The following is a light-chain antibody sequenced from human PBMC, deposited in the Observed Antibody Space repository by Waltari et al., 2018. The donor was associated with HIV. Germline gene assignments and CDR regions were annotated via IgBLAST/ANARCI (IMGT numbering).Light chain of an antibody. V-gene: IGLV2-14*01. CDR2: GVH. CDR3: TSLRGTDSLM. J-gene: IGLJ3*02. CDR1: SGDVGIHHF. Sequence: QSALSQPASVSGSPGQSITISCTGTSGDVGIHHFVSWYQQRPGKAPQLVIYGVHVRPPGVPYRFSGAKSGATASLTISGLQAEDEAGYSCTSLRGTDSLMFGGGTKVTVL.